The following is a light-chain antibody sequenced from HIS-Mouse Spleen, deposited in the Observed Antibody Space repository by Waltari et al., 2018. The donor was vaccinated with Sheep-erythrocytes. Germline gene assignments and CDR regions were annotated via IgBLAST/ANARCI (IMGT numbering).Light chain of an antibody. V-gene: IGLV2-11*01. CDR2: DVS. Sequence: QSALTQPRSVSGSPGQSVTISSTGPSSDAGGYNYVSWYQQHPGKAPKLMIYDVSKRPSGVPDRFSGSKSGNTASLTISGLQAEDEADYYCCSYAGSYNHVFATGTKVTVL. CDR1: SSDAGGYNY. CDR3: CSYAGSYNHV. J-gene: IGLJ1*01.